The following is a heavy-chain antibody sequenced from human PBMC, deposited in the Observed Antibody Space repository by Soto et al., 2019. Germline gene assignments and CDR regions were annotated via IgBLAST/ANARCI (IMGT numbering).Heavy chain of an antibody. CDR2: FYYSGST. CDR1: GVSISSYY. V-gene: IGHV4-59*08. CDR3: ARLTTRYYHYYYMDV. Sequence: PSETLSLTCTVSGVSISSYYWSWIRQPPGKGLERIGYFYYSGSTNYSPSLKSRVTISVDTSKNQFSLKLSSVTATDTAVYYCARLTTRYYHYYYMDVWGKGTTVTVSS. J-gene: IGHJ6*03. D-gene: IGHD2-2*01.